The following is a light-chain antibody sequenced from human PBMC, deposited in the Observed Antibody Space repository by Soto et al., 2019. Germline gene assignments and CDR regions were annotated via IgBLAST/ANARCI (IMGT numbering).Light chain of an antibody. CDR3: QQRSNWPLT. V-gene: IGKV3-11*01. Sequence: EIVLTQSPATLSLSPGESATHSCRASQSVRSYLAWYQQKPGQAPRLLIYDASNRATGIPARFSGSGSGTDFTLTISSLEPEDFAVYYCQQRSNWPLTFGGGTKVEIK. J-gene: IGKJ4*01. CDR2: DAS. CDR1: QSVRSY.